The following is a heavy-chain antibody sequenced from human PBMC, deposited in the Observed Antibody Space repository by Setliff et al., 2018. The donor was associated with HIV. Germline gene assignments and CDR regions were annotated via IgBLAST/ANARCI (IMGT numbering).Heavy chain of an antibody. D-gene: IGHD3-22*01. Sequence: PGESLKISCKGSGYSFTTYWIGWVRQMPGKGLEWMGIIYPGDSDTRYSPSFQGQVTIPADKSISTAYLQWSNLKASDTAMYYCARRYYYDSSGYYYPYDAFDIWGQGTMVTVSS. J-gene: IGHJ3*02. CDR1: GYSFTTYW. V-gene: IGHV5-51*01. CDR2: IYPGDSDT. CDR3: ARRYYYDSSGYYYPYDAFDI.